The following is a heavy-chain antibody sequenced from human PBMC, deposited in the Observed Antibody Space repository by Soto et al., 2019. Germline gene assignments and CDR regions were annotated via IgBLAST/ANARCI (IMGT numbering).Heavy chain of an antibody. CDR1: GFTLSSNY. CDR3: ARVSTMAKPFEF. CDR2: FYSGGST. V-gene: IGHV3-53*01. D-gene: IGHD3-10*01. Sequence: GGSLRLSCAASGFTLSSNYMSWVRQAPGKGLEWVSVFYSGGSTYYAGSVKGRFTISRDNSKNMLYLQMKSLRTDDTAFYCSARVSTMAKPFEFCGEAILVTFSS. J-gene: IGHJ4*02.